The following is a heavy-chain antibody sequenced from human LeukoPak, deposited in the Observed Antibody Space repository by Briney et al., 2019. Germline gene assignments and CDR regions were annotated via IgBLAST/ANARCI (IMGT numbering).Heavy chain of an antibody. J-gene: IGHJ4*02. CDR1: GFTFSSYE. Sequence: PGGSLGLSCAASGFTFSSYEMNWVRQAPGKGLEWVSYISSSGSTIYYADSVKGRFTISRDNAKNSLYLQMNSLRAEDTAVYYCARARIAAAGTVRGVFDYWGQGTLVTVSS. V-gene: IGHV3-48*03. CDR3: ARARIAAAGTVRGVFDY. D-gene: IGHD6-13*01. CDR2: ISSSGSTI.